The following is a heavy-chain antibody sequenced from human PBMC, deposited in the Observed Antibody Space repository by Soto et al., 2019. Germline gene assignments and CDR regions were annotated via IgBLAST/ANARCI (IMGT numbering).Heavy chain of an antibody. J-gene: IGHJ4*02. CDR3: ARQSDVDTAMVTGAY. CDR2: IYYSGST. CDR1: GGSISSSSYY. D-gene: IGHD5-18*01. V-gene: IGHV4-39*01. Sequence: SETLRRPCTVSGGSISSSSYYWGWIRQPPGKGLEWIGSIYYSGSTYYNPSLKSRVTISVDTSKNQFSLKLSSVTAADTAVYFCARQSDVDTAMVTGAYWGQGTLVT.